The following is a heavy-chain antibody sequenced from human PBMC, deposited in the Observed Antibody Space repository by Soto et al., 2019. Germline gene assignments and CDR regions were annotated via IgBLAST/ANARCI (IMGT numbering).Heavy chain of an antibody. V-gene: IGHV4-30-4*01. D-gene: IGHD4-4*01. CDR3: ARLLTTMQFFYFDY. J-gene: IGHJ4*02. CDR2: IYYSGST. CDR1: GGSISSGDYY. Sequence: SETLSLTCTVSGGSISSGDYYWSWIRQPPGKGLEWIGYIYYSGSTYYNPSLKSRVTISVDTSKNQFSLKLSSVTAADTAVYYCARLLTTMQFFYFDYWGQGTLVTVSS.